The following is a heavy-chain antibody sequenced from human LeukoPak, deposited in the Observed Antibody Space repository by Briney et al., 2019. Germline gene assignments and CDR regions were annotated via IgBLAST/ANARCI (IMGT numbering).Heavy chain of an antibody. CDR1: GGSINNYY. CDR2: IYYTGTT. CDR3: ASLKYCSGGSCYSDAYYGMDV. V-gene: IGHV4-59*08. J-gene: IGHJ6*02. D-gene: IGHD2-15*01. Sequence: SETLSLTCTVSGGSINNYYWNWIRQPPGKGLEWIGHIYYTGTTNYSPSLKSRVTISVDTSKNQFSLKLSSVTAADTAVYYCASLKYCSGGSCYSDAYYGMDVWGQGTTVTVSS.